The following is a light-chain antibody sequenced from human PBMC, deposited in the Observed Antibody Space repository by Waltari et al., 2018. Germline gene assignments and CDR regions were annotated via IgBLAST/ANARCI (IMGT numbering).Light chain of an antibody. CDR2: GAS. Sequence: EIVLTQSPGTLSLSPGESATLSCRTSQRVTRALAWYQQKPGQAPRLLIYGASNRATGMPDRFSGSGSGTDFSLTISSLEPEDFAVYYCQHYLRLPVTFGQGTKVEVK. CDR3: QHYLRLPVT. V-gene: IGKV3-20*01. CDR1: QRVTRA. J-gene: IGKJ1*01.